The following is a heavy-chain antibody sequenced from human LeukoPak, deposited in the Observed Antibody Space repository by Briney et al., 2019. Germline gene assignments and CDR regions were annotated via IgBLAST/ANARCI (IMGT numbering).Heavy chain of an antibody. CDR3: ARLTYYYDSSGGGFDY. Sequence: GESLKISCKGSGYSFTSYWIGWVRQMPGKGLEWMGIIYPGDSDTRYSPSFQGQVTISADKSISTAYLQWSSLKASDTAMYYCARLTYYYDSSGGGFDYWGQGTLVTVSS. CDR1: GYSFTSYW. V-gene: IGHV5-51*01. D-gene: IGHD3-22*01. J-gene: IGHJ4*02. CDR2: IYPGDSDT.